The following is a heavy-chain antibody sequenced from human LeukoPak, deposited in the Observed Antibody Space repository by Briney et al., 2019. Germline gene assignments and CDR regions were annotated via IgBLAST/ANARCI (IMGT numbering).Heavy chain of an antibody. CDR2: INHSGST. V-gene: IGHV4-34*01. J-gene: IGHJ4*02. CDR1: GGSFSGYY. CDR3: ARYNWNDWFDY. D-gene: IGHD1-1*01. Sequence: SETLSLTCAVYGGSFSGYYWSWIRQPPGKGLEWIGEINHSGSTNYNPSLKSRVTISVDTSKNQFSLKLSSVTAADTAVYYCARYNWNDWFDYWGQGTLVTVSS.